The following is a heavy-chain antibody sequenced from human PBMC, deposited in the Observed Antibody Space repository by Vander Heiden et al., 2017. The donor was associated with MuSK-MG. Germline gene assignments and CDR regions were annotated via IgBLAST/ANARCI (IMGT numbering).Heavy chain of an antibody. Sequence: VQLQESGPGLVKPSQTLSLTCTVSGGSISSGGYYWSWLRQHPGKGLEWIGYIYYSGSTYYNPSLKSRVTISVDTSKNQFSLKLSSVTAADTAVYYCAKTEYSYGRMEGYFDYWGQGTLVTVSS. J-gene: IGHJ4*02. CDR2: IYYSGST. V-gene: IGHV4-31*03. CDR1: GGSISSGGYY. D-gene: IGHD5-18*01. CDR3: AKTEYSYGRMEGYFDY.